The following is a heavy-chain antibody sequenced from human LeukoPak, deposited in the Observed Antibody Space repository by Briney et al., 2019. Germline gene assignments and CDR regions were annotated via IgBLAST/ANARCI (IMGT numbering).Heavy chain of an antibody. CDR3: AKDRSSGCLDY. J-gene: IGHJ4*02. V-gene: IGHV3-33*06. D-gene: IGHD6-19*01. CDR1: GFTFSSYG. Sequence: GGSLRLSCAASGFTFSSYGMHWVRQAPDKGLEWVAVIWYDGSNKYYADSVKGRFTISRDNSKNTLYLQMNSLRAEDTAVYYCAKDRSSGCLDYWGQGTLVTVSS. CDR2: IWYDGSNK.